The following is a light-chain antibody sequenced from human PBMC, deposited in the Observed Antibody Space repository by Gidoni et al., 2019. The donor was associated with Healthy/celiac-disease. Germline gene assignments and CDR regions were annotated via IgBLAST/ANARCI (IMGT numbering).Light chain of an antibody. CDR1: QNVSNSY. Sequence: PCTLSSSAGERATLSCRASQNVSNSYLAWYQQKPGQAPRLLIDGASSRTTGIPGMFSSSGSRTYFTLTISRLEPDVVALYCCQQYGSSPGFGGGTKVEIK. J-gene: IGKJ4*02. CDR3: QQYGSSPG. CDR2: GAS. V-gene: IGKV3-20*01.